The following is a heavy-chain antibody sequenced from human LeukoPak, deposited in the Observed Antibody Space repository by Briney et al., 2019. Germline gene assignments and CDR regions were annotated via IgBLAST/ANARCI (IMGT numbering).Heavy chain of an antibody. J-gene: IGHJ4*02. D-gene: IGHD6-13*01. CDR1: GGSISSGGYY. CDR3: AREDSSSWYLTLFDY. CDR2: IYTIGST. V-gene: IGHV4-61*02. Sequence: SETLSLTCTVSGGSISSGGYYWSWIRQPAGKGLEWIGRIYTIGSTNYNPSLKSRVTMSVDTSKNQFSLKLSSVTAADTAVYYCAREDSSSWYLTLFDYWGQGTLVTVSS.